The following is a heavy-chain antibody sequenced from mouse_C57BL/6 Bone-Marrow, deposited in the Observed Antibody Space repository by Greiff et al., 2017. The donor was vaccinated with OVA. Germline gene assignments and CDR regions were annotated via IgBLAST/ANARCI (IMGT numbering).Heavy chain of an antibody. CDR2: ISYDGSN. J-gene: IGHJ3*01. D-gene: IGHD2-4*01. Sequence: EVQLQESGPGLVKPSQSLSLTCSVTGYSITSGYYWNWIRQFPGNKLEWMGYISYDGSNNYNPSLKNRISITRDTSKNQFFLKLNSVTTEDTATYYCARERNYDEAWFAYWGQGTLVTVSA. CDR3: ARERNYDEAWFAY. V-gene: IGHV3-6*01. CDR1: GYSITSGYY.